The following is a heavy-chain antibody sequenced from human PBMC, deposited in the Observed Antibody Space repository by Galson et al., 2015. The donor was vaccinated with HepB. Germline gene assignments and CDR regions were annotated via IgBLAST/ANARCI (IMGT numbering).Heavy chain of an antibody. V-gene: IGHV1-3*01. CDR2: INAGHGNT. CDR3: ARGGLKWELLGGDLRAFDY. Sequence: SVKVSCKGFGYTFTNYLIHWVRQAPGQRLEWMGWINAGHGNTQSSQKFQTRVTITRDASASTAYMELSSLTSEDTAVYYCARGGLKWELLGGDLRAFDYWGQGTLVTVSS. CDR1: GYTFTNYL. J-gene: IGHJ4*02. D-gene: IGHD1-26*01.